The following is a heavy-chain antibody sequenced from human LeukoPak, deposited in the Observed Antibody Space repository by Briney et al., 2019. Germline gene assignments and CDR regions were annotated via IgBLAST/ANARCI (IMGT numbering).Heavy chain of an antibody. D-gene: IGHD3-9*01. Sequence: ASVKVSCKASGYTFTGYYMHWVRQAPGQGLEWMGWINPNSGGTNYAQKFQGRVTMTRDTSISTAYMELSRLRSDDTAVYYCARGGVLRYFDWLLDIWGQGQWSPSLQ. CDR3: ARGGVLRYFDWLLDI. CDR2: INPNSGGT. V-gene: IGHV1-2*02. J-gene: IGHJ3*02. CDR1: GYTFTGYY.